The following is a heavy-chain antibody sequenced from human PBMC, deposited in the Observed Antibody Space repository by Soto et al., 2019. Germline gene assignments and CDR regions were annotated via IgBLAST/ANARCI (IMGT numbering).Heavy chain of an antibody. V-gene: IGHV3-23*01. D-gene: IGHD3-10*01. CDR2: ISSTAGRTS. J-gene: IGHJ6*02. CDR1: GFTFNTYP. CDR3: AKGVLSFHYGMEV. Sequence: EVQLLQSGGGVVPPGGSLRLACATSGFTFNTYPMTWVRQAPGKGLEWVSSISSTAGRTSSYADSVKGRFAISRDFSDHTMYLQMNNLRVDDTAVYFCAKGVLSFHYGMEVWGQGTTVTVSS.